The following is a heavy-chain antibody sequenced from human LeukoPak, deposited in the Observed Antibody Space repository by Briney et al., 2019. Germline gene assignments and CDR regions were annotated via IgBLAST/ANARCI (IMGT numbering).Heavy chain of an antibody. V-gene: IGHV3-9*01. CDR3: AKDLGPMVRGVTEY. J-gene: IGHJ4*02. CDR1: GLTFADYS. CDR2: ISWNSGSI. D-gene: IGHD3-10*01. Sequence: GRSLRLFCAASGLTFADYSVHWVRQAAKKGLEWVSGISWNSGSIGYADSVKGRFTISRDNAKNSLYLQMNSLRAEDTALYYCAKDLGPMVRGVTEYWGQGTLVTVSS.